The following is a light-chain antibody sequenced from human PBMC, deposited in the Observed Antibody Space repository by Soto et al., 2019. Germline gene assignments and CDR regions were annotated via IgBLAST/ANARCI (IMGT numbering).Light chain of an antibody. Sequence: DIQMTPSPSSLSASVRDRVTIICRASHNTRGYLNWYQQKPGKAPKLLIYAASNLQSGIPSRFSGSGSETDFTLTISSLQPEDFATYYCQQSYSTPWTFGQGTKVDIK. CDR1: HNTRGY. V-gene: IGKV1-39*01. CDR2: AAS. J-gene: IGKJ1*01. CDR3: QQSYSTPWT.